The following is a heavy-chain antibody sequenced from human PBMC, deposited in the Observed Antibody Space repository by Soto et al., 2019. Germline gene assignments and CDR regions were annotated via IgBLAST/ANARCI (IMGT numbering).Heavy chain of an antibody. CDR1: GDSIGDFY. CDR3: ARGMGRYFDL. V-gene: IGHV4-4*07. Sequence: SETLSLTCAISGDSIGDFYWSWIRQPAGKGLESLGRLSASGRTNYSPSLQSRVTMSLDRSKNRFSLRLTSVSAADTAVYFCARGMGRYFDLWGRGTLVTVSS. J-gene: IGHJ2*01. CDR2: LSASGRT. D-gene: IGHD2-8*01.